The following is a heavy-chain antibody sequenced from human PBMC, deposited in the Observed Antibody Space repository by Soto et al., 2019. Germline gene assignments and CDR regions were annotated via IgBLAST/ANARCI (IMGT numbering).Heavy chain of an antibody. Sequence: QVQLVESGGGVVQPGGSLRLSCTASGFTFSDYGMHWVRQAPGKGLEWVAVIWSDGSNPYYADSVKGRFTISRDNSMNTSYLQMTSLRAEDTAVYYWASGSYYQHDFDYWGQGTLVTVSP. V-gene: IGHV3-33*01. CDR2: IWSDGSNP. J-gene: IGHJ4*02. D-gene: IGHD1-26*01. CDR3: ASGSYYQHDFDY. CDR1: GFTFSDYG.